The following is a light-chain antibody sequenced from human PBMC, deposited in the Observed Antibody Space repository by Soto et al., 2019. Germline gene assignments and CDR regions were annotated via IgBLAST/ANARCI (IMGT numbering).Light chain of an antibody. CDR2: DVS. V-gene: IGLV2-14*01. Sequence: QSVLTQPASVSGSPGQSITISCTGASSDVGGYNYVSWYQQHPGKAPKLMIYDVSNRPSGVSNRFSGSKSGNTASLTISGIQAEDEADYYCASYTTSSNYVFGTGTKVTVL. CDR1: SSDVGGYNY. CDR3: ASYTTSSNYV. J-gene: IGLJ1*01.